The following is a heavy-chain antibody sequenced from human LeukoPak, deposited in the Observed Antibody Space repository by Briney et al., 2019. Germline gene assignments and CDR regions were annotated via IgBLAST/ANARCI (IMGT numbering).Heavy chain of an antibody. CDR1: GFTFSSYA. J-gene: IGHJ3*01. CDR3: AKAAYYDSSGYYDF. Sequence: GGSLRLSCATSGFTFSSYAMSWDRQAPGKGLEWVSGVSGGGGGTYYADSVKGRFTISRDNSRNTVYMEMNTLRAEDTAIYYCAKAAYYDSSGYYDFWGQGTMVTVSS. CDR2: VSGGGGGT. D-gene: IGHD3-22*01. V-gene: IGHV3-23*01.